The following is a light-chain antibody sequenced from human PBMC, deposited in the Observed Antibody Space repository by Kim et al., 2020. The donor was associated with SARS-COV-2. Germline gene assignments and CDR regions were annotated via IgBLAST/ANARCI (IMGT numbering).Light chain of an antibody. CDR3: QQSYKIPYT. Sequence: SASVGDRVTITCRASQSISIYSNWYQQKPGKAPKLLIYAASSLQSGVPSRFSGSGSGTDFTLTISSLQPEDSATYYCQQSYKIPYTFGQGTKLVI. J-gene: IGKJ2*01. CDR1: QSISIY. CDR2: AAS. V-gene: IGKV1-39*01.